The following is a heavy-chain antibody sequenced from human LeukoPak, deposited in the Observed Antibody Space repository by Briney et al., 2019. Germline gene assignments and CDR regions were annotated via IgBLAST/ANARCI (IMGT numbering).Heavy chain of an antibody. V-gene: IGHV3-21*01. CDR3: ASADSSGYYGSPFDY. CDR1: GFTFSSYS. D-gene: IGHD3-22*01. CDR2: ISSSSSYI. J-gene: IGHJ4*02. Sequence: KPGGSLRLSCAASGFTFSSYSMNWVRQAPGKGLEWVSSISSSSSYIYYADSVKGRFTISRDNAKNSLYLQMNSLRAEDTAVYYCASADSSGYYGSPFDYWGQGTLVTVSS.